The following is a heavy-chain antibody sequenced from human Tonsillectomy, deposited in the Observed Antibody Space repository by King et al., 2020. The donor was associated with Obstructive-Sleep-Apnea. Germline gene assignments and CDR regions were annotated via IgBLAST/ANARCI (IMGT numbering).Heavy chain of an antibody. CDR2: IFDDGNNK. V-gene: IGHV3-30-3*01. CDR1: GFTFTSYS. D-gene: IGHD3-10*01. J-gene: IGHJ3*02. Sequence: VQLVESGGGVVQPGRSLRLSCAASGFTFTSYSMHWVRQAPGKGLAWVAVIFDDGNNKDYADSVKGRFTISRDNSDNTLYLQKNNLRADDTSIYYCAREYYGSGTDAFDIWGQGTRVTVSS. CDR3: AREYYGSGTDAFDI.